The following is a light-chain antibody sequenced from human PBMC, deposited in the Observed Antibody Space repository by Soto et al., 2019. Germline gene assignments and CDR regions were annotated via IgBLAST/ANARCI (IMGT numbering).Light chain of an antibody. Sequence: EIVLTQSPCTLSLSPGETATLSCRASQSVSSCYLAWYQQKPGQAPRLLIYDASSRATGIPDRFSGSGSGTDFTLTISRLEAEDFAVYYCQQYGSSSAFTFGQGTQLEMK. CDR1: QSVSSCY. CDR3: QQYGSSSAFT. V-gene: IGKV3-20*01. J-gene: IGKJ5*01. CDR2: DAS.